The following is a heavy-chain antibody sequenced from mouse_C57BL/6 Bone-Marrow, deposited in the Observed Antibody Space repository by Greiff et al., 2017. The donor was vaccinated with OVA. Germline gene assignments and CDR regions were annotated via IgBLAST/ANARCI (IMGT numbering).Heavy chain of an antibody. CDR3: ARGTVGGWFAY. J-gene: IGHJ3*01. Sequence: EVMLVESGGGLVKPGGSLKLSCAASGFTFSDYGMHWVRQAPEKGLEWVAYISSGSSTIYYADTVKGRFTISRDNAKNTLFLQMTSLRSEDTAMYYCARGTVGGWFAYWGQGTLVTVSA. V-gene: IGHV5-17*01. D-gene: IGHD1-1*01. CDR1: GFTFSDYG. CDR2: ISSGSSTI.